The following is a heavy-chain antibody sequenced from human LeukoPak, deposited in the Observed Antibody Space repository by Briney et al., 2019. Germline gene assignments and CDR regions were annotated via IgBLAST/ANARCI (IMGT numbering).Heavy chain of an antibody. V-gene: IGHV5-51*01. J-gene: IGHJ4*02. CDR3: VRPNRGALFDY. CDR2: IYPGDSDT. D-gene: IGHD1-14*01. CDR1: GDSFTNYW. Sequence: GESLKISCKVSGDSFTNYWIGWVRQMPGNGVEWMGIIYPGDSDTKYSPSFQGDVTISADKSISTTYLQWRSLKASDTAFYYCVRPNRGALFDYWGQGTLATVSS.